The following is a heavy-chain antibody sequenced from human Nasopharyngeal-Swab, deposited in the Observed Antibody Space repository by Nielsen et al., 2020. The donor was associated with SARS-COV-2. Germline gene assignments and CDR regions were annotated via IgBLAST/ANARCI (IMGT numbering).Heavy chain of an antibody. CDR1: GFTFSSYG. CDR2: VYSDGTT. Sequence: GESLKISCAASGFTFSSYGMNWVRQAPGKGLEWVSVVYSDGTTHYADSVKGRFTISRDNSKNTLYLQMNSLRAEDTAVYYCASVYSSSDYWGQGTLVTVSS. CDR3: ASVYSSSDY. J-gene: IGHJ4*02. D-gene: IGHD6-13*01. V-gene: IGHV3-66*02.